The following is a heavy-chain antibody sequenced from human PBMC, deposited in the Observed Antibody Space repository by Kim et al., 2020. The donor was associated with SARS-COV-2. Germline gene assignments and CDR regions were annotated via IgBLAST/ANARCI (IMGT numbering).Heavy chain of an antibody. V-gene: IGHV1-46*01. CDR3: TRQMSIGYCSGGSCHPGGY. J-gene: IGHJ4*02. CDR1: GYTFGNFY. CDR2: IAPAGGAT. Sequence: ASVKVSCKASGYTFGNFYIHWVRQVPGQGLEWVGRIAPAGGATSYAQKFQGRITVTGDTSTTTVYMELSSLRSEDTAMYYCTRQMSIGYCSGGSCHPGGYWGRGTLVTVSS. D-gene: IGHD2-15*01.